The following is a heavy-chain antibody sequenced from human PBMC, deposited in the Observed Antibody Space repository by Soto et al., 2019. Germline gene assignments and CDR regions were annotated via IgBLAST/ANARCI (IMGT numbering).Heavy chain of an antibody. CDR2: ISGSGGST. J-gene: IGHJ6*02. CDR1: GFTFSSYA. CDR3: AKDTKSITNYYGSGSFFYGMDV. Sequence: QPGGSLRLSCAASGFTFSSYAMSWVRQAPGKGLEWVSAISGSGGSTYYADSVKGRFTISRDNSKNTLYLQMNSLRAEDTAVYYCAKDTKSITNYYGSGSFFYGMDVWGQGTTVTVSS. D-gene: IGHD3-10*01. V-gene: IGHV3-23*01.